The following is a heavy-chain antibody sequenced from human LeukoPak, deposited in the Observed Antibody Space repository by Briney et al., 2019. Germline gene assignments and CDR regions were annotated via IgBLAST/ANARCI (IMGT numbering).Heavy chain of an antibody. CDR1: GFTFSSFG. Sequence: GGSLRLSCAASGFTFSSFGMNWVRQAPGKGLEWVTFIRYDGIAIQYADSVKGRFTISRDNSKNTLFLHMNSLRAEDTAVYSCAKGYYGSGSYGWFDYWGQGTLVTVSS. CDR3: AKGYYGSGSYGWFDY. D-gene: IGHD3-10*01. J-gene: IGHJ4*02. V-gene: IGHV3-30*02. CDR2: IRYDGIAI.